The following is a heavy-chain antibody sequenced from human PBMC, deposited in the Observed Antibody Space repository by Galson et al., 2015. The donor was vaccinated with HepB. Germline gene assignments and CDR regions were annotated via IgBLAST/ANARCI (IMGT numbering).Heavy chain of an antibody. J-gene: IGHJ4*02. Sequence: SLRLSCAASGFTFSGSAMHWVRQASGKGLEWVGRIRSKANSYATAYAASVKGGFTISRDDSKNTAYLQMNSLKTEDPAVYYCTRGYCSGGSCSMQDYWGQGTLVTVSS. CDR2: IRSKANSYAT. V-gene: IGHV3-73*01. CDR3: TRGYCSGGSCSMQDY. D-gene: IGHD2-15*01. CDR1: GFTFSGSA.